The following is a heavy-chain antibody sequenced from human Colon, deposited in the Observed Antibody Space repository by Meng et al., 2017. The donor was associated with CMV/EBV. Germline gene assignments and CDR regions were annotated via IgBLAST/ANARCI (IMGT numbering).Heavy chain of an antibody. CDR3: AKIPTLNYYYDGVSV. D-gene: IGHD2-21*01. Sequence: GESLKISCTASGFTFRRFAMTWVRQAPGKGLEWVSVISGSGGGSTYYAASVTGRFIISRDNSQNTLYLQMNSLRGDDTAIYYCAKIPTLNYYYDGVSVWGQGTTVTVSS. J-gene: IGHJ6*02. CDR1: GFTFRRFA. CDR2: ISGSGGGST. V-gene: IGHV3-23*01.